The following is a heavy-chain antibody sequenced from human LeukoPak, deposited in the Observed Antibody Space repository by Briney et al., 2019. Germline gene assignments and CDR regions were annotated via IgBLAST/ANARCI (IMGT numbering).Heavy chain of an antibody. V-gene: IGHV4-59*08. CDR3: ARHRGERIEAITLHAFDT. Sequence: PSETLALICSVSGGSISSYSWSWIRQPPGKGLEWIGSIYYSGSPNYNPSLKSRVTMSVDTSKNQFSLKLSSVTAADTAVYYCARHRGERIEAITLHAFDTSGQGTTVTVSS. D-gene: IGHD5-12*01. CDR2: IYYSGSP. CDR1: GGSISSYS. J-gene: IGHJ3*02.